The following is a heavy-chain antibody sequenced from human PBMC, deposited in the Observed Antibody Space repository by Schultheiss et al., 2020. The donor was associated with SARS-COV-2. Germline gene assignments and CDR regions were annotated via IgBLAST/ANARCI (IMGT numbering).Heavy chain of an antibody. CDR3: ARRRIAAPYMDV. D-gene: IGHD6-13*01. Sequence: ASVKVSCKASGYTFTGYYMHWVRQAPGQGLEWMGWINPNSGGTNYAQKFQGWVTMTRDTSISTAYMELSRLRSEDTAVYYCARRRIAAPYMDVWGQGTTVTVSS. CDR2: INPNSGGT. J-gene: IGHJ6*02. CDR1: GYTFTGYY. V-gene: IGHV1-2*04.